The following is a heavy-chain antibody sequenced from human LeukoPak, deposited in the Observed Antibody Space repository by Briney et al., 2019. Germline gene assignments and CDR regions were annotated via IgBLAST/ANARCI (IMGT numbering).Heavy chain of an antibody. CDR2: LSYDGSNK. Sequence: GGSLGLSCAASGFTFSSYAMHWVRQAPGKGLEWVAVLSYDGSNKYYADSVKGRFTISRDNSKNTLYLQMNSLRAEDTAVYYCARDQDDYGDLSRFDYWGQGTLVTVSS. CDR1: GFTFSSYA. J-gene: IGHJ4*02. CDR3: ARDQDDYGDLSRFDY. V-gene: IGHV3-30*04. D-gene: IGHD4-17*01.